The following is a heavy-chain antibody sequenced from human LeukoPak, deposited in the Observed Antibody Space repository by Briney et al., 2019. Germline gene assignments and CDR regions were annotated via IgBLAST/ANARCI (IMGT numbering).Heavy chain of an antibody. J-gene: IGHJ4*02. CDR1: GFTFSFYW. V-gene: IGHV3-74*01. D-gene: IGHD2-15*01. CDR3: ARDNEYCTGGTCRLDY. CDR2: INNDGRST. Sequence: PGGSLRLSCASSGFTFSFYWMHWVRHAPGKGLVWVSRINNDGRSTIYAGSVKGRFTISRDNAKNTLYLQMNSLRAEDTAVYYCARDNEYCTGGTCRLDYWGQGALVTVSS.